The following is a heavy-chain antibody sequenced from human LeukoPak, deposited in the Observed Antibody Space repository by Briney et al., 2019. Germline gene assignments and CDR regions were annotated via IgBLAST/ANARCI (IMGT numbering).Heavy chain of an antibody. CDR1: GGSFSGYY. J-gene: IGHJ5*02. Sequence: PSETLSLTCAVYGGSFSGYYWSWIRQPPGKGLEWIGEINHSGSTNYNPSLKSRVTISVDTSKNQFSLKLSSVTAADTAVYYCARENGLGWFDPRGQGTLVTVSS. CDR2: INHSGST. V-gene: IGHV4-34*01. CDR3: ARENGLGWFDP. D-gene: IGHD1-1*01.